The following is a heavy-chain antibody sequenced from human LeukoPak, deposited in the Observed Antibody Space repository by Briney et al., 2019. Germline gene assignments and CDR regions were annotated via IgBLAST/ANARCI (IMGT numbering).Heavy chain of an antibody. J-gene: IGHJ6*02. V-gene: IGHV3-53*01. CDR3: ARDGSNYYGSGSPNYYYGMDV. CDR2: IYSGGST. D-gene: IGHD3-10*01. Sequence: SGGSLRLSCAASGFTVSSNYMSWVRQAPGKGLEWVSVIYSGGSTYYADSVKGRFTISRDNSKNTLYLQMNSLSAEDTAVYYCARDGSNYYGSGSPNYYYGMDVWGQGTTVTVSS. CDR1: GFTVSSNY.